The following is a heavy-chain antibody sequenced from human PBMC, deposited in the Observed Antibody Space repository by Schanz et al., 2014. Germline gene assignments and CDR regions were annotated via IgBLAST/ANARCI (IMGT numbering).Heavy chain of an antibody. J-gene: IGHJ6*02. CDR2: ISGSGVTI. D-gene: IGHD6-6*01. CDR1: GFTFSSYA. V-gene: IGHV3-23*01. CDR3: ATDGPRGTRHPINYYCAIDN. Sequence: EVQLLESGGGLVQPGGSLRLSCAGSGFTFSSYAMSWVRQTPGKGLEWVSVISGSGVTIYYADSVKGRFTISRVNAKNSFILQMNRLRAEVTAVYSCATDGPRGTRHPINYYCAIDNWGQGTKVTVSS.